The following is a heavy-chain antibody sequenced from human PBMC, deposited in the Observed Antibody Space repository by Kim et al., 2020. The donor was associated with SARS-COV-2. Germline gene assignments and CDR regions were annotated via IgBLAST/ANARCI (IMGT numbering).Heavy chain of an antibody. D-gene: IGHD6-19*01. CDR2: INPTGGGT. Sequence: ASVKVSCKASGYTFTSYYMHWVRQAPGQGLEWMGIINPTGGGTRFAQKFQGRVTMTRDTSTTTVYMELSSLRSEDTAVYYCARVGVAAISHFDYCGQGTLVTVSS. V-gene: IGHV1-46*01. CDR1: GYTFTSYY. CDR3: ARVGVAAISHFDY. J-gene: IGHJ4*02.